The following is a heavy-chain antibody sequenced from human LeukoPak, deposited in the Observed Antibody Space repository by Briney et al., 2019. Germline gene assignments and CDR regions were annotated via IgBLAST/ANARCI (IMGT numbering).Heavy chain of an antibody. J-gene: IGHJ5*02. CDR1: GFTFTGYY. Sequence: GGSLRLSCAASGFTFTGYYMHWVRQAPGQGLEWMGWINPNSGGTNYAQKFQGRVTMTRDTSISTAYMELSRLRSDDTAVYYCARGRSRAVAGTGYNWFDPWGQGTLVTVSS. V-gene: IGHV1-2*02. D-gene: IGHD6-19*01. CDR3: ARGRSRAVAGTGYNWFDP. CDR2: INPNSGGT.